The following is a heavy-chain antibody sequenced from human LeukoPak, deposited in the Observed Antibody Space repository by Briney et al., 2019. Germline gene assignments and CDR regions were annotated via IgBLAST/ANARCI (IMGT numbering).Heavy chain of an antibody. D-gene: IGHD4-17*01. Sequence: GGSLRLSCAASGLTFSSYAMNWVRQAPGKGLEWVSAISKSGSSTYYADSVKGRFTSSRDNSKNTLYLQMNSLRAEDTAIYYCAKPGTTETYWYFDLWGRGTLVTGSS. J-gene: IGHJ2*01. CDR2: ISKSGSST. CDR3: AKPGTTETYWYFDL. CDR1: GLTFSSYA. V-gene: IGHV3-23*05.